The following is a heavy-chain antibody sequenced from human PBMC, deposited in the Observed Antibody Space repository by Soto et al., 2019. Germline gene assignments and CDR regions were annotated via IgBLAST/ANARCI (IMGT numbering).Heavy chain of an antibody. CDR3: RAVVADRDYFDY. D-gene: IGHD2-15*01. V-gene: IGHV1-46*01. CDR1: GYTFTSYY. J-gene: IGHJ4*02. CDR2: INPSGGRT. Sequence: GASVKVSCKASGYTFTSYYMHWVRQAPGQGLEWMGIINPSGGRTSYAQKFQGRVTMTRDTSTSTAYMELSSLRSEDTAVYYCRAVVADRDYFDYWGQGTLVTVSS.